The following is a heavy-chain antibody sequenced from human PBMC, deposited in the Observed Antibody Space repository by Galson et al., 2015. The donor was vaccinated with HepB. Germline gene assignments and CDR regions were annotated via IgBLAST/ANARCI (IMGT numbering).Heavy chain of an antibody. J-gene: IGHJ4*02. CDR2: IYWNNVK. CDR1: GFSLSSGGVA. Sequence: PALVKPTQTLTLPCTFSGFSLSSGGVAVAWIRQPPGKALEWLALIYWNNVKHYSPSLKSRLTITKDTSKNQVVLTMTNMDPVDTATYYCAHSQGLYYYDSSGYYWEPYYFDYWGQGTLVTVSS. V-gene: IGHV2-5*01. D-gene: IGHD3-22*01. CDR3: AHSQGLYYYDSSGYYWEPYYFDY.